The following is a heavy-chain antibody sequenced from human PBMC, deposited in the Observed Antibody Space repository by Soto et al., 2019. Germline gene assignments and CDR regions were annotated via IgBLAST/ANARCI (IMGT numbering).Heavy chain of an antibody. V-gene: IGHV4-30-4*01. CDR1: GDSMTSGDKY. CDR2: IYHSGHT. J-gene: IGHJ3*01. CDR3: ARVIWSGYGRRAFDF. Sequence: QVQLQESGPGLVKPSQTLSLTCTVSGDSMTSGDKYWSWIRPSPGAGLEWIGYIYHSGHTYYSPSLKRRVTISVDTSRNQFSLELTSVTAADTAIYYCARVIWSGYGRRAFDFWGQGTMVTVSS. D-gene: IGHD3-3*01.